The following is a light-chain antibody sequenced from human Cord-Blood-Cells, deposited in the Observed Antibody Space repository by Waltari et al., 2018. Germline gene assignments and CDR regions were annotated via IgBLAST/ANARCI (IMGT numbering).Light chain of an antibody. Sequence: QSALTQPASVSGSHGQSIAISSTGTISAVGSYNLVSWYKQHPGKAPTPKIYEGSKRPAGDSKRYAGSKSGNTASLTISGRQAEDEADYYCCSYAGSSTLLFGGGTRLTVL. CDR2: EGS. V-gene: IGLV2-23*01. CDR3: CSYAGSSTLL. CDR1: ISAVGSYNL. J-gene: IGLJ2*01.